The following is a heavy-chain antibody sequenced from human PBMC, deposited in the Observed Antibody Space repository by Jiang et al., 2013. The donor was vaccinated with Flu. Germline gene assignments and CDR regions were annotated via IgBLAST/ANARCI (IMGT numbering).Heavy chain of an antibody. CDR1: GYTFTSYA. Sequence: SGSELKKPGASVKVSCKASGYTFTSYAMNWVRQAPGQGLEWMGWINTNTGNPTYAQGFTGRFVFSLDTSVSTAYLQISSLKAEDTAVYYCARPYYDILTGYYWLNYFDYWGQGTLVTVSS. D-gene: IGHD3-9*01. V-gene: IGHV7-4-1*02. CDR3: ARPYYDILTGYYWLNYFDY. CDR2: INTNTGNP. J-gene: IGHJ4*02.